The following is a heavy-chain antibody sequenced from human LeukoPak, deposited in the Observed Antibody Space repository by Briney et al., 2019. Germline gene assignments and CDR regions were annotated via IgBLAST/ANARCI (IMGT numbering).Heavy chain of an antibody. J-gene: IGHJ4*02. CDR1: GGSISSSSYY. V-gene: IGHV4-39*01. Sequence: SETLSLTCAVSGGSISSSSYYWGWIRQPPGKGLEWIGSIYYSGSTYYNPSLKSRVTISVDTSKNQFSLKLSSVTAADTAVYYCARLDHWGQGTLVTVSS. CDR3: ARLDH. CDR2: IYYSGST.